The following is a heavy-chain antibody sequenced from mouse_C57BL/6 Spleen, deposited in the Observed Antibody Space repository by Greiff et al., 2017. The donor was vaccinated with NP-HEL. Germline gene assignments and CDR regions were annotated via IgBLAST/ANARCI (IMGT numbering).Heavy chain of an antibody. CDR1: GYTFTSYT. J-gene: IGHJ3*01. V-gene: IGHV1-4*01. Sequence: VQLVESGAELARPGASVKMSCKASGYTFTSYTMHWVKQRPGQGLEWIGYINPSSGYTKYNQKFKDKATLTADKSSSTAYMQLSSLTSEDSAVYYCARAPHSSGYSWFAYWGQGTLVTVSA. D-gene: IGHD3-2*02. CDR3: ARAPHSSGYSWFAY. CDR2: INPSSGYT.